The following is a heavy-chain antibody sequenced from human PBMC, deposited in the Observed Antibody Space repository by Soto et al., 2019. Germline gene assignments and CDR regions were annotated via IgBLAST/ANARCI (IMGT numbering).Heavy chain of an antibody. CDR1: GFTFSSYG. CDR2: IWYDGSNK. V-gene: IGHV3-33*01. D-gene: IGHD3-22*01. CDR3: ARDRSGYSAPVLIYDY. Sequence: PGGSLRLSCAASGFTFSSYGMHWVRQAPGKGLEWVAVIWYDGSNKYYADSVKGRFTISRDNSKNTLYLQMNSLRAEDTAVYYCARDRSGYSAPVLIYDYWGQGTLVTVSS. J-gene: IGHJ4*02.